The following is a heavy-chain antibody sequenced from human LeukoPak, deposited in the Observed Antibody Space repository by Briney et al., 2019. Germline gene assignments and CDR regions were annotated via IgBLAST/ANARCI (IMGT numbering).Heavy chain of an antibody. CDR3: ASGPNYFDY. Sequence: GRSLRLSCAASGFTFSSYAMHWVRQAPGKGLEWVAVISYDGSNKYYADSVKGRFTISRDNSKNTLYLQMNSLRAEDTAVYYCASGPNYFDYWGQGTLVTVSS. J-gene: IGHJ4*02. CDR1: GFTFSSYA. CDR2: ISYDGSNK. V-gene: IGHV3-30-3*01.